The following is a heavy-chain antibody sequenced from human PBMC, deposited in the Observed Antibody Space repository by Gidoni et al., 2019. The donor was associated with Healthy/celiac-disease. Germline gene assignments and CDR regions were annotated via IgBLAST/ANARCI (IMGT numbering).Heavy chain of an antibody. CDR3: ARDKLGYCSGGSCRAHYGMDV. D-gene: IGHD2-15*01. V-gene: IGHV3-30*04. CDR2: ISYDGSNK. J-gene: IGHJ6*02. Sequence: QVQLVESGGGVVQPGRSLRLSCAASGFTFSSYAMHWVRQAPGKGLEWVAVISYDGSNKYYADSVKGRFTISRDNSKNTLYLQMNSLRAEDTAVYYCARDKLGYCSGGSCRAHYGMDVWGQGTTVTVSS. CDR1: GFTFSSYA.